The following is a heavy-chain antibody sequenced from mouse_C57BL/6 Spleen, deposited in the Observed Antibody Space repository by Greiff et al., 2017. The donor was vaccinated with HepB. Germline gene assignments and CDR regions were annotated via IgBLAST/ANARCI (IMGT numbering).Heavy chain of an antibody. CDR1: GFNIKDDY. J-gene: IGHJ2*01. Sequence: VQLQQSGAELVRPGASVKLSCTASGFNIKDDYMHWVKQRPEQGLEWIGWIDPENGDTEYASKFQGKATITADTSSNTAYLQLSSLTSEDTAVYYCTTYTTVASSYWGQGTTLTVSS. CDR3: TTYTTVASSY. V-gene: IGHV14-4*01. CDR2: IDPENGDT. D-gene: IGHD1-1*01.